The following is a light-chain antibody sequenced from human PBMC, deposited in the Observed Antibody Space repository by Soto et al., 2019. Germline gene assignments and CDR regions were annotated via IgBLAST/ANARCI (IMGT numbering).Light chain of an antibody. CDR1: QSVSSSF. CDR3: QQYGNSYT. CDR2: GAS. V-gene: IGKV3-20*01. Sequence: EIVLTQSPGTLSLSPGERATLSCRASQSVSSSFLAWYRQKPGQAPRLLIYGASTRAPGLPDRFSGSASGTYFPLTISRVAREDFAVYYCQQYGNSYTFGQGTKLEIK. J-gene: IGKJ2*01.